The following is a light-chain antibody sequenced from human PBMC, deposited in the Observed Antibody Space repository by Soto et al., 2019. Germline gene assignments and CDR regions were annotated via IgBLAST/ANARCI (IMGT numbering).Light chain of an antibody. CDR2: DVS. Sequence: QSALTQPASVSGSPGQSITISCTGTSSDVGGFNYVSWYQQHPGKAPKLMIYDVSNRPSGVSNRFSGSKSGNTASLIISGLQAEDEADYYCNSYTSRSTVIFGGGTKLTVL. CDR3: NSYTSRSTVI. V-gene: IGLV2-14*03. CDR1: SSDVGGFNY. J-gene: IGLJ2*01.